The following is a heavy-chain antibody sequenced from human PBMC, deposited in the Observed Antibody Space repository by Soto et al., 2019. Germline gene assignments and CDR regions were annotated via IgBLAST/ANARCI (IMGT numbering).Heavy chain of an antibody. Sequence: LRLSCAASGFTFSSYSMNWVRQAPGKGLEWVSSISSSSSYIYYADSVKGRFTISRDNSKNTLFLQMNSLRAEDTAVYYCAKDSTVGATTVDAFDIWGQGTMVTVSS. D-gene: IGHD1-26*01. CDR1: GFTFSSYS. CDR2: ISSSSSYI. V-gene: IGHV3-21*04. J-gene: IGHJ3*02. CDR3: AKDSTVGATTVDAFDI.